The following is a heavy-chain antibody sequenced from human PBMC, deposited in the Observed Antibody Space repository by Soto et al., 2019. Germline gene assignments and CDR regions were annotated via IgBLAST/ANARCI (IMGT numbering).Heavy chain of an antibody. D-gene: IGHD6-13*01. V-gene: IGHV3-23*01. CDR2: ISGSGGST. J-gene: IGHJ4*02. CDR3: AKDQGSSWYEIDY. CDR1: GFTFSNYA. Sequence: EVQLFESGGGLVQPGGSLRLSCAASGFTFSNYAVTWVRQAPGKGLEWVSTISGSGGSTYYADSVKGRFTISSDNSKNTLYLQMNSLRAEDTAVYYCAKDQGSSWYEIDYWGQGTLVTVSS.